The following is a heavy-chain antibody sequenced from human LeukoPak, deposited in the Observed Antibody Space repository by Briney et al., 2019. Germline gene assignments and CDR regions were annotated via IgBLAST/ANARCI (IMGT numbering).Heavy chain of an antibody. J-gene: IGHJ4*02. CDR1: GFTFDDYA. CDR2: ISWNSGSI. V-gene: IGHV3-9*01. Sequence: GRSLRLSCAASGFTFDDYAMHWVRQAPGKGLEWVSGISWNSGSIGYADSVKGRFTISRDNAKNSLYLQMNSLRAEDTALYYCAKSGLYDYGDTGADYWGQGTLVTVSS. D-gene: IGHD4-17*01. CDR3: AKSGLYDYGDTGADY.